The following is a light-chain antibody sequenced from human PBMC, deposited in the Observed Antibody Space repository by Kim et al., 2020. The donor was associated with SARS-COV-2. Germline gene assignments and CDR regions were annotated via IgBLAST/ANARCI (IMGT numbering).Light chain of an antibody. CDR2: GKN. CDR3: NSRDSSGNHLV. CDR1: SLRRYY. J-gene: IGLJ2*01. V-gene: IGLV3-19*01. Sequence: ALGQKVRITCQGDSLRRYYASWYQQKPGKAPVLVIYGKNNRPSGIPDRFSGSSSGNTASLTITGAQAEDEADYYCNSRDSSGNHLVFGGGTKLTVL.